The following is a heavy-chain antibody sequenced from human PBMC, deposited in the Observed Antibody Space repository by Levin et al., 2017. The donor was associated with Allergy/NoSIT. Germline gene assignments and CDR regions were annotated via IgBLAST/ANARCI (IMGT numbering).Heavy chain of an antibody. D-gene: IGHD5-18*01. V-gene: IGHV4-61*02. J-gene: IGHJ5*02. CDR2: IYTTGST. CDR1: GASVNSGTYY. Sequence: SETLSLTCTVSGASVNSGTYYWSWIRQPAGKGLEWIGRIYTTGSTNYNPSLKSRVSISVDTSKNQFSLKLSSVTASDTAVYYCARDLGTAMNTVWFDPWGQGTLVTVSS. CDR3: ARDLGTAMNTVWFDP.